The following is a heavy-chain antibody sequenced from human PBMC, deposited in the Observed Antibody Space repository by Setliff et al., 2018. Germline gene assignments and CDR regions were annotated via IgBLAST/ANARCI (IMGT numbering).Heavy chain of an antibody. J-gene: IGHJ4*02. CDR3: ARGLNSVSWTFAY. V-gene: IGHV4-39*01. D-gene: IGHD2-15*01. Sequence: SETLSLTCSVSGGSITSGGGFYWAWIRQPPGKELEWIGSFYSFGSIYYSPSLKNRVTISGDTSSNQFSLNLNSVTAADTAVYYCARGLNSVSWTFAYWGQGSLVTVSS. CDR2: FYSFGSI. CDR1: GGSITSGGGFY.